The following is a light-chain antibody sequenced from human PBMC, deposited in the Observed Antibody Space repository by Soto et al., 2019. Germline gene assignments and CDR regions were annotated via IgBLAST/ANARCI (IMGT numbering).Light chain of an antibody. CDR3: SSYAGSNWYV. Sequence: QSALTQPPSASGSPGQSVTISCTGTNSDVGGYNYVSWYQQYPGKAPKLIIYEVSERPSGVPDRFSGSKSGNTASLTVSGCQTADEADYYCSSYAGSNWYVFGTGTKLTVL. CDR2: EVS. V-gene: IGLV2-8*01. CDR1: NSDVGGYNY. J-gene: IGLJ1*01.